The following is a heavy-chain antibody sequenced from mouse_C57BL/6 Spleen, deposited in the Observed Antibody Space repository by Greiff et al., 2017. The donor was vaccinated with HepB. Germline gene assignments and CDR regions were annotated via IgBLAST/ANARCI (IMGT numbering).Heavy chain of an antibody. V-gene: IGHV1-50*01. CDR1: GYTFTSYW. J-gene: IGHJ4*01. CDR2: IDPSDSYT. CDR3: ASITTVVEDYAMDY. D-gene: IGHD1-1*01. Sequence: QQSCKASGYTFTSYWMQWVKQRPGQGLEWIGEIDPSDSYTNYNQKFKGKATLTVDTSSSTAYMQLSSLTSEDSAVYYCASITTVVEDYAMDYWGQGTSVTVSS.